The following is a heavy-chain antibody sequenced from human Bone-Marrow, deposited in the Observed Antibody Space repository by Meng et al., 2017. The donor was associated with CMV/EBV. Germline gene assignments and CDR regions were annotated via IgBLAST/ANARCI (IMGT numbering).Heavy chain of an antibody. CDR2: INSDGRST. Sequence: GESLKISCAASGFTFTSYWMHWVRQAPGKGLVWVSRINSDGRSTNYADSVKGRFTISRDNAKNSLYLQMNSLRAEDTAVYYCARQYYDFWSGYYNYGMDVWGQGPTVTVYS. CDR1: GFTFTSYW. D-gene: IGHD3-3*01. V-gene: IGHV3-74*01. J-gene: IGHJ6*01. CDR3: ARQYYDFWSGYYNYGMDV.